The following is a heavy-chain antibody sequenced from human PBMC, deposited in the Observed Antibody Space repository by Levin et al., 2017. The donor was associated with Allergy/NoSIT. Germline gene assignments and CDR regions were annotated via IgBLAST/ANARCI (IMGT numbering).Heavy chain of an antibody. CDR3: ARDQGSYDSSGPQGGMDY. J-gene: IGHJ4*02. V-gene: IGHV1-69*13. CDR1: GGTFSSYA. CDR2: IIPIFGTA. Sequence: ASVKVSCKASGGTFSSYAISWVRQAPGQGLEWMGGIIPIFGTANYAQKFQGRVTITADESTSTAYMELSSLRSEDTAVYYCARDQGSYDSSGPQGGMDYWGQGTLVTVSS. D-gene: IGHD3-22*01.